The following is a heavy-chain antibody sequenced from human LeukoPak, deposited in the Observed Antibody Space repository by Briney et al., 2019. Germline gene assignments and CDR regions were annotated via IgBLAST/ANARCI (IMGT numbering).Heavy chain of an antibody. V-gene: IGHV1-69*06. D-gene: IGHD3-10*01. CDR1: AGTFNTYA. CDR2: ITPLSATP. J-gene: IGHJ3*01. CDR3: AGDPPGTPVGFDV. Sequence: SVKLSCKASAGTFNTYAISWVRQAPGQGLEWMGRITPLSATPSQSQWIQGRVTITADISTNTVFLDLSSLRAEDTALYFCAGDPPGTPVGFDVWGQGTMVTVSS.